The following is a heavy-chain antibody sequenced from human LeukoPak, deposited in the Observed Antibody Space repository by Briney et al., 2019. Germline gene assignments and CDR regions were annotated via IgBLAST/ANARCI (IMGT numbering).Heavy chain of an antibody. V-gene: IGHV4-4*07. CDR2: VYTSGST. Sequence: SETLSLTCTVSGGSISSYYWSWIRQPAGKGLQWIGRVYTSGSTNYNPSLKSRLTMSVDTSKNQFSLKLSSVTAADTAVYYCARDLEVHEGLFDCWGHGTLVTVSS. CDR1: GGSISSYY. CDR3: ARDLEVHEGLFDC. D-gene: IGHD1-1*01. J-gene: IGHJ4*01.